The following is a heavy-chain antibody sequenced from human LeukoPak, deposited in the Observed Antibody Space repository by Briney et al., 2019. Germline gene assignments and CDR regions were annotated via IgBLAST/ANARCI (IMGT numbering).Heavy chain of an antibody. CDR2: INSDGSST. CDR1: GFTFSSYW. V-gene: IGHV3-74*01. D-gene: IGHD5-24*01. CDR3: ARVGGSDGYPYYFDY. Sequence: GGSLRLSCAASGFTFSSYWMHWVRQAPGKGLVWVSRINSDGSSTSYADSVKGRFTISRDKAKNTLYLQMNSMRAEDTAVYYCARVGGSDGYPYYFDYWGQGTLVTVSS. J-gene: IGHJ4*02.